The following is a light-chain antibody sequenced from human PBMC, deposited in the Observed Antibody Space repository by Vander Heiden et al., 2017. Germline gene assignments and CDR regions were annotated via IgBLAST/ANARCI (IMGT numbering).Light chain of an antibody. CDR2: GAA. J-gene: IGKJ4*01. Sequence: DIQMTQSPSSLSASVGDRVTITCRASQGITNYLAWYQQKPGKVPKLLIYGAATLQSGVPSRFSGSGSGTDFTLTISSLQPEDVATYYCQKYNIAPKTFGVGTKVEIK. CDR3: QKYNIAPKT. CDR1: QGITNY. V-gene: IGKV1-27*01.